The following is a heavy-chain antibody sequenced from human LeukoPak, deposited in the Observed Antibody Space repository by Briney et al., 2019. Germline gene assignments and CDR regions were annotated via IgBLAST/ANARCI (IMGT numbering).Heavy chain of an antibody. Sequence: SETLSLTCAVYGGSFGGYYWSWIRQPPGKGLEWIGEINHSGSTNYNPSLKSRVTISVDTSKNQFSLKLSSVTAADTAVYYCARVNYYGYYFDYWGQGTLVTVSS. CDR2: INHSGST. V-gene: IGHV4-34*01. D-gene: IGHD3-10*01. CDR1: GGSFGGYY. CDR3: ARVNYYGYYFDY. J-gene: IGHJ4*02.